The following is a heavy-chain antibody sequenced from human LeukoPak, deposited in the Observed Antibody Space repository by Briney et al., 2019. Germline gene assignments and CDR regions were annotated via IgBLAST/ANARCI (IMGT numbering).Heavy chain of an antibody. J-gene: IGHJ4*02. CDR3: ARDNYGRGVFDF. CDR1: GYTFTGYY. Sequence: ASVKVSCKASGYTFTGYYMHWVRQAPGQGLEWMGWINPNSGGTNYAQKFQGRVTMTRDTSISTAYMELSRLRSDDTAVYYCARDNYGRGVFDFWGQGTLVTVSS. CDR2: INPNSGGT. D-gene: IGHD3-10*01. V-gene: IGHV1-2*02.